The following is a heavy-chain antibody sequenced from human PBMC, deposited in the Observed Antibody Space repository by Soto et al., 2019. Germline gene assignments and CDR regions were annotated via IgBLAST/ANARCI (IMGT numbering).Heavy chain of an antibody. CDR1: GFTFSDYY. V-gene: IGHV3-11*01. CDR2: ISSSGSTI. D-gene: IGHD1-26*01. Sequence: QVQLVESGGGLVKPGGSLRLSCAASGFTFSDYYVNWIRQAPGTGLEWVSYISSSGSTIYYADSVKGRFTISRDNAKNSMYLQMNSLNDEDTAVYYCANRRSRSYYVAAFDIWGQGTMVSVSS. J-gene: IGHJ3*02. CDR3: ANRRSRSYYVAAFDI.